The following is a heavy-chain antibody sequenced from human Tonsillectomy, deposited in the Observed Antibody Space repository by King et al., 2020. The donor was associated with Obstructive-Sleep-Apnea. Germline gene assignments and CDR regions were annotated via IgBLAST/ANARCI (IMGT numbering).Heavy chain of an antibody. Sequence: VQLVESGGGVVKPGRSLRFSCAASGFTFSNYAMHWVRQAPGKGLEWVARITYHGSNKYYAESLKGRLTISSENSKNTLYLQMNSLRAEDTAGYYCARGTLPAYSYGLRGCDYWGQGTLVTVSS. D-gene: IGHD5-18*01. CDR1: GFTFSNYA. CDR2: ITYHGSNK. V-gene: IGHV3-30*01. J-gene: IGHJ4*02. CDR3: ARGTLPAYSYGLRGCDY.